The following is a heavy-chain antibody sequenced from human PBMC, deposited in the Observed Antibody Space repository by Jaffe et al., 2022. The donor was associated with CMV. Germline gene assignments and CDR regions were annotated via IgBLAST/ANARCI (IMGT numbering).Heavy chain of an antibody. CDR3: ARDKYSSSWYFSDY. Sequence: QVQLQESGPGLVKPSETLSLTCTVSGGSISSYYWSWIRQPAGKGLEWIGRIYTSGSTNYNPSLKSRVTMSVDTSKNQFSLKLSSVTAADTAVYYCARDKYSSSWYFSDYWGQGTLVTVSS. D-gene: IGHD6-13*01. J-gene: IGHJ4*02. CDR1: GGSISSYY. CDR2: IYTSGST. V-gene: IGHV4-4*07.